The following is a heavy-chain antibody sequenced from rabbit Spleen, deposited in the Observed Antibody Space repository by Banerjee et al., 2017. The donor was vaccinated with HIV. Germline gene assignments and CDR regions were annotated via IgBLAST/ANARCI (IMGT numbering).Heavy chain of an antibody. V-gene: IGHV1S40*01. J-gene: IGHJ4*01. CDR2: IYTGSDNT. CDR1: GFSLSYNNV. D-gene: IGHD8-1*01. CDR3: ARDGAGGSYFAL. Sequence: QSLEESGGDLVKPGASLTLTCTASGFSLSYNNVMCWVRQAPGKGLEWIACIYTGSDNTYYASWAKGRFTISKTSSTTVTLQVTSLTVADTATYFCARDGAGGSYFALWGPGTLVT.